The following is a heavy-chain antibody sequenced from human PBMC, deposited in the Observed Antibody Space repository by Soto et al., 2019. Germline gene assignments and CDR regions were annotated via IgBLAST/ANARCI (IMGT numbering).Heavy chain of an antibody. D-gene: IGHD3-9*01. Sequence: KTSDTLSLTCTVSGGSISSGDYYWRWIRQPPGKGLEWIGYIYYSGSTYYNPSLKSRVTISVDTSKNQFSLKLSSVTAADTAVYYCARGGADDYDILTGEILIDVFDLWAQGT. CDR3: ARGGADDYDILTGEILIDVFDL. CDR1: GGSISSGDYY. V-gene: IGHV4-30-4*02. CDR2: IYYSGST. J-gene: IGHJ3*01.